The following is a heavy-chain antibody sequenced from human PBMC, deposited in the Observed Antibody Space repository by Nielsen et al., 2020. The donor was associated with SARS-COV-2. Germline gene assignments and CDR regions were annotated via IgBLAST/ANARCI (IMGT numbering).Heavy chain of an antibody. CDR3: ARDLGVPAADY. V-gene: IGHV3-74*01. J-gene: IGHJ4*02. CDR2: INNDGSKP. D-gene: IGHD2-2*01. Sequence: GGSLRLSCAASGFTFSDYYMSWIRQAPGKGLVWVSRINNDGSKPSYADSVEGRFTISRDNAKNTLYLQMNSLRAEDTAVYYCARDLGVPAADYWGRGTLVTVSS. CDR1: GFTFSDYY.